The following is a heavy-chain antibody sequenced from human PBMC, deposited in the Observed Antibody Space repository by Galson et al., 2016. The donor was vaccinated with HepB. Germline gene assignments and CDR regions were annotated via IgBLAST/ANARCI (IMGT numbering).Heavy chain of an antibody. CDR1: GFSFSRYG. D-gene: IGHD3-16*01. V-gene: IGHV3-33*06. Sequence: SLRLSCAASGFSFSRYGMHWVRQAPGKGLEWVALIWYDGSNEYYADSVKGRFAISRDNSKNTLYLQMNSLRAEDTAVYYCAKRGVWDVHYFDYWGQGTLVTVSS. J-gene: IGHJ4*02. CDR2: IWYDGSNE. CDR3: AKRGVWDVHYFDY.